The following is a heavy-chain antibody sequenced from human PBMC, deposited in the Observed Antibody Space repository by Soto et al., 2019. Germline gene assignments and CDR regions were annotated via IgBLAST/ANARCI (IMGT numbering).Heavy chain of an antibody. CDR3: AREGGDIYCSGGSCSLGMDV. CDR2: IYYSGST. V-gene: IGHV4-59*01. Sequence: QVQLQESGPGLVKPSETLSLTCTVSGGSISSYYWSWIRQPPGKGLEWIGYIYYSGSTNYNPSLKSRVTISVDTSKNQFSLKLSSVTAADTAVYYCAREGGDIYCSGGSCSLGMDVWGKGTTVTVSS. J-gene: IGHJ6*03. CDR1: GGSISSYY. D-gene: IGHD2-15*01.